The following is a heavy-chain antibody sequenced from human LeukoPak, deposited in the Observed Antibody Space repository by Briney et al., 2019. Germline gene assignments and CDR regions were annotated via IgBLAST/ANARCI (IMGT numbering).Heavy chain of an antibody. CDR3: AKDRGTVFLNYFDP. V-gene: IGHV3-23*01. Sequence: TGGSLRLSCAGSGFTFKNYAMNWVRQAPGKGPEWVAVITGSGGTTYYADSVKGRFTISRDNSKNALYLEMNSLRAEDTAVYYCAKDRGTVFLNYFDPWGQGTPVTVSS. D-gene: IGHD1-7*01. CDR2: ITGSGGTT. J-gene: IGHJ5*02. CDR1: GFTFKNYA.